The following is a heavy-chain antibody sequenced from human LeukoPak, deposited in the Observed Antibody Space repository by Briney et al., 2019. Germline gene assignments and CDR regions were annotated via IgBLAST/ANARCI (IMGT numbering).Heavy chain of an antibody. CDR1: GFTFSSYA. V-gene: IGHV3-23*01. CDR2: ISGSGGST. CDR3: AKSDYYDSSGNYYGSDY. Sequence: GGALRLSCAASGFTFSSYAMTWVRQAPGKGLEWVSAISGSGGSTYYADSVKGRVTISRDNSKNTLYVQMNSLRAEDTAVYYCAKSDYYDSSGNYYGSDYWGQGTLVTVSS. D-gene: IGHD3-22*01. J-gene: IGHJ4*02.